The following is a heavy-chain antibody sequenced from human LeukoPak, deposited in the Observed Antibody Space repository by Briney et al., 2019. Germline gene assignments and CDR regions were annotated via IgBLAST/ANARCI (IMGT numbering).Heavy chain of an antibody. CDR2: ISGDGGST. J-gene: IGHJ4*02. Sequence: HPGGSLRLSCAASGFTFNSYWMSWVRQAPGKGLEWVSLISGDGGSTYYADSVKGRFTISRDNSKNSLYLQMNSLRTEDTALYYCAKVTYYYDSSGHKGDYWGQGTLVTVSS. CDR3: AKVTYYYDSSGHKGDY. V-gene: IGHV3-43*02. D-gene: IGHD3-22*01. CDR1: GFTFNSYW.